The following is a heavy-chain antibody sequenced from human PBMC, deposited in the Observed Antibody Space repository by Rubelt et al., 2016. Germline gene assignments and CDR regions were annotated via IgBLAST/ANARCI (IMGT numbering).Heavy chain of an antibody. D-gene: IGHD3-22*01. CDR1: GFTFSSYW. J-gene: IGHJ4*02. Sequence: EVQLVESGGGLVQPGGSLRLSCAASGFTFSSYWMSWVRQAPGKGLEWVANIKQDGSEKYYVDSVKGGFTISRDNAKNSLYLQMNSRRAEDTAVYYCARHSSGYYYCPDYWGQGTLVTVSS. CDR2: IKQDGSEK. V-gene: IGHV3-7*05. CDR3: ARHSSGYYYCPDY.